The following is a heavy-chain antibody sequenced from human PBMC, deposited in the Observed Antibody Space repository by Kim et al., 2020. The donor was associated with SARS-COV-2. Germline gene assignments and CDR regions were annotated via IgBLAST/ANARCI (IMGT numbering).Heavy chain of an antibody. Sequence: SVKGRFTIPRDNSKNTVYLKMNSLRAEDTAVYYCAKVGSAYCGGSCPIDYWGQGTLVTVSS. CDR3: AKVGSAYCGGSCPIDY. J-gene: IGHJ4*02. V-gene: IGHV3-33*06. D-gene: IGHD2-21*01.